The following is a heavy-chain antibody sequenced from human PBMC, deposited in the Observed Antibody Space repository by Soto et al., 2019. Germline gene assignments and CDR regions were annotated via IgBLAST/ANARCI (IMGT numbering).Heavy chain of an antibody. CDR2: ISYDGTYK. Sequence: QVQLVESGGGVVQPGRSLRLSCAASGFTFNNFAMHWVRQAPGKGLEWVAFISYDGTYKYYADSVRGRFTVYRDNSKSTLFLQLNSLKFVDTAVYVCANEVDVAFSSLQYGMDVGGQGTTVTVSS. CDR1: GFTFNNFA. CDR3: ANEVDVAFSSLQYGMDV. J-gene: IGHJ6*02. D-gene: IGHD5-12*01. V-gene: IGHV3-30*14.